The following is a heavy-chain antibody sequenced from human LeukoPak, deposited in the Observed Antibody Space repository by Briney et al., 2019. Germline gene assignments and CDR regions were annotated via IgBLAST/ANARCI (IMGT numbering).Heavy chain of an antibody. J-gene: IGHJ6*03. D-gene: IGHD3-10*01. V-gene: IGHV4-34*01. Sequence: PSETLSLTCAVYGGSFSGYYWSWIRQPPGKGLEWIGEINHSGSTNYNPSLKSRVTISVDTSKNQFSLKLSSVTAADTAVYYCARFTMVRGSLTYYYYMDVWGKGTTVTISS. CDR3: ARFTMVRGSLTYYYYMDV. CDR2: INHSGST. CDR1: GGSFSGYY.